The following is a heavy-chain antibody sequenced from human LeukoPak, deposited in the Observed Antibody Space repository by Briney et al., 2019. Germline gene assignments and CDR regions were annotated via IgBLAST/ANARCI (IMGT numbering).Heavy chain of an antibody. CDR3: ARDDRVGDPFDY. Sequence: GGSLRLSCAASGFTFDDYAMHWVRQTPGKGLVWVSRIRTDGDTSYADSVRGRFTISRDNSKNTLYLQMNSLRAEDTAVYYCARDDRVGDPFDYWGQGTLVTVSS. D-gene: IGHD4-17*01. J-gene: IGHJ4*02. CDR1: GFTFDDYA. CDR2: IRTDGDT. V-gene: IGHV3-74*01.